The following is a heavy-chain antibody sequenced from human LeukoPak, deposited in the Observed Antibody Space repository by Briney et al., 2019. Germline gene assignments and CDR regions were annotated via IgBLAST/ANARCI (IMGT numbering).Heavy chain of an antibody. J-gene: IGHJ4*02. CDR2: IYHSGST. Sequence: SETLSLTCTVSGYSITSGYYWGWIRQPPGKGLEWIGSIYHSGSTYYNPSLKSRVTISVDTAKNQFSLKLSSVTAADTAVYYCARAREIGHCSGYSCYSAYFDFWGQGTLVTVSS. CDR3: ARAREIGHCSGYSCYSAYFDF. CDR1: GYSITSGYY. D-gene: IGHD2-15*01. V-gene: IGHV4-38-2*02.